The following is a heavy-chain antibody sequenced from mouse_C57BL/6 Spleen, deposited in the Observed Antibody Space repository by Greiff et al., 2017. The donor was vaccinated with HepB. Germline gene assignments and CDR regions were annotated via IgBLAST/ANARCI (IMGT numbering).Heavy chain of an antibody. J-gene: IGHJ1*03. D-gene: IGHD1-1*01. CDR1: GYTFTDYY. CDR2: INPYNGGT. Sequence: VQLQQSGPVLVKPGASVKMSCKASGYTFTDYYMNWVKQSHGKSLEWIGVINPYNGGTSYNQKFKGKATLTVDKSSSTAYMELNSLTSEDSAVYYCARGLYGSSPYWYFDVWGTGTTVTVSS. V-gene: IGHV1-19*01. CDR3: ARGLYGSSPYWYFDV.